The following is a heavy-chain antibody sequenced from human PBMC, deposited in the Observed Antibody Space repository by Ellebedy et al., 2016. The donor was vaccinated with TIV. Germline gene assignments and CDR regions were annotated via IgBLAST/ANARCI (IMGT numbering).Heavy chain of an antibody. CDR1: GYSFSSYW. Sequence: GESLKISCQGSGYSFSSYWIAWVRQMPGKGLEWMGIINAGDSETRYRPSFEGQVTISVDKSISTAYLQWSSLKASDSAMYYCVRYISHWSLAYWGQGTLVTVAS. V-gene: IGHV5-51*01. J-gene: IGHJ4*02. CDR3: VRYISHWSLAY. D-gene: IGHD6-19*01. CDR2: INAGDSET.